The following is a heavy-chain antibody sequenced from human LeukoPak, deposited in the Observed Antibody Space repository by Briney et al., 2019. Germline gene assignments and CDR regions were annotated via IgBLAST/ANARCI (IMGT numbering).Heavy chain of an antibody. J-gene: IGHJ4*02. Sequence: GGSLRLSCAVSGFTFSSYDMSWVRQAPGKGLEWVSGISGSGGSTYYADSVKGRFTISRDTSKNALYLQMNSLRVEDTAVYYCASHDYYESSLGYYFGYWGQGTLVTVSS. CDR1: GFTFSSYD. D-gene: IGHD3-22*01. CDR2: ISGSGGST. V-gene: IGHV3-23*01. CDR3: ASHDYYESSLGYYFGY.